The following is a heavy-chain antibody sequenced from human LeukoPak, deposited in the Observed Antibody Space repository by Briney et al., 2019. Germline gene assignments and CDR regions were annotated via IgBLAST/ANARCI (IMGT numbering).Heavy chain of an antibody. CDR2: ITWDSTNT. V-gene: IGHV3-43*01. D-gene: IGHD6-19*01. Sequence: GGSLRLSCTASGFKFADAPMPWVRQSPGKGLEWIALITWDSTNTYYADSVKGRFTISRDNAKNSLYLQMSSLRTEDTAIYYCARALYNTGWYPDYFDSWGQGTLVTVSS. CDR1: GFKFADAP. CDR3: ARALYNTGWYPDYFDS. J-gene: IGHJ4*02.